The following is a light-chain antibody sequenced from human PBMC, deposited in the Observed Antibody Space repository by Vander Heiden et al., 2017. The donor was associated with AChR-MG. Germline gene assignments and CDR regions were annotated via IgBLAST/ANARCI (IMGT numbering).Light chain of an antibody. Sequence: DIQTTQPPSTLSASVGDRITIPCRASQSISIWLAWYQQKPGKAPKLLMYKASSLESGVPSRFSGRGSGTEFTLTMSSLQPDDFATYFCQQYESSHTFGGGTKVEMK. V-gene: IGKV1-5*03. CDR3: QQYESSHT. CDR2: KAS. J-gene: IGKJ4*01. CDR1: QSISIW.